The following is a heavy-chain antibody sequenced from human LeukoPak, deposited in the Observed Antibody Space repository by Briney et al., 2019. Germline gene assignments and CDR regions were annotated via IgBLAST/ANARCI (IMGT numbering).Heavy chain of an antibody. D-gene: IGHD2-2*01. CDR2: IYPGDSDT. CDR1: GSTFTSYW. V-gene: IGHV5-51*01. Sequence: GESPKISCQASGSTFTSYWIGWVRQLPGKGLEWMGIIYPGDSDTRYSPSLQGQVTISADKSISTAYLQWSSLKASDTAMYYCARRTVEVPAAMDVWGQGTTVTVSS. CDR3: ARRTVEVPAAMDV. J-gene: IGHJ6*02.